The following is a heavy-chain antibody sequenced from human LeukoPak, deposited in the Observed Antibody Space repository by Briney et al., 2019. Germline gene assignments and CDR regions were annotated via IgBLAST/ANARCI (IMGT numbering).Heavy chain of an antibody. Sequence: GRSLRLSCAASGFTFSSYGMHWVRQAPGKGLDWVAVISYDGSNKYYADSVKGRFTISRDNSKNTLYLQMNSLRAEDTAVYYCAKDGGSGSYQIGYYFDYWGQGTLVTVSS. CDR2: ISYDGSNK. CDR3: AKDGGSGSYQIGYYFDY. V-gene: IGHV3-30*18. CDR1: GFTFSSYG. D-gene: IGHD3-10*01. J-gene: IGHJ4*02.